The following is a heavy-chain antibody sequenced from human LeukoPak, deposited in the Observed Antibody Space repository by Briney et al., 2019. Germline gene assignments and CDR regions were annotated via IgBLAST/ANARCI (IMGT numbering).Heavy chain of an antibody. CDR3: AREFSGWYHYYYYMDV. J-gene: IGHJ6*03. Sequence: GSLRLSCAASGFTFSSYRMSWVRQAPGKGLEWVANIKQDGSEKYYVDSVKGRFTISRDNAKNSLYLQMNSLRAEDTAVYYCAREFSGWYHYYYYMDVWGKGTTVTVSS. D-gene: IGHD6-19*01. CDR1: GFTFSSYR. V-gene: IGHV3-7*01. CDR2: IKQDGSEK.